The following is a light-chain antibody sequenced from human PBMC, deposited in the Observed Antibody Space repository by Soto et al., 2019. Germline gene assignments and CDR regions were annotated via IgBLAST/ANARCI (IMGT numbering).Light chain of an antibody. CDR3: SSFAGSGTLVV. CDR2: EDT. J-gene: IGLJ2*01. CDR1: KTDIGNYNL. Sequence: QTVVTQPASVSGSPGQSITISCTGTKTDIGNYNLVSWYQRHPDKAPKLIIYEDTKRPSGISNRFSASKSGTTASLTISGXQAEDEADYHCSSFAGSGTLVVFGGGTKL. V-gene: IGLV2-23*01.